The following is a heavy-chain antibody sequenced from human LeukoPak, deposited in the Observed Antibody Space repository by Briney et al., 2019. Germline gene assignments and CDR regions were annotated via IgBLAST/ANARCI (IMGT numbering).Heavy chain of an antibody. CDR2: IYYSGST. J-gene: IGHJ4*02. CDR1: GGSISSYY. CDR3: ARAHYGDYGDYYFDY. Sequence: KPSETLSLTCTVSGGSISSYYWSWIRQPPGKGLEWIGYIYYSGSTNYNPSLKSRVTISVDTSKNQFSLKLSSVTAADTAVYYCARAHYGDYGDYYFDYWGQGTLVTVSS. V-gene: IGHV4-59*01. D-gene: IGHD4-17*01.